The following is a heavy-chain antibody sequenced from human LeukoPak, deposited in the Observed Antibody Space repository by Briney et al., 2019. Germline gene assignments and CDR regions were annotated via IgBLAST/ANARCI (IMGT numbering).Heavy chain of an antibody. CDR1: GFTFGDYS. CDR2: IRSKAYDGTT. CDR3: TRGGGTH. J-gene: IGHJ4*02. Sequence: GGSLRLSCTASGFTFGDYSMNWVRQAPGKGLEWVGFIRSKAYDGTTEYAASVKGRFTISRDDSKSIAYLQMNSLKTEDTAVYYCTRGGGTHWGQGTLVTVSS. V-gene: IGHV3-49*04. D-gene: IGHD1-26*01.